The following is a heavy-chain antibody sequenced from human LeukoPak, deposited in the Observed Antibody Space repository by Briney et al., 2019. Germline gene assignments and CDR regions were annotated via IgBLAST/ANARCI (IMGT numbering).Heavy chain of an antibody. CDR2: IFPGDSDA. CDR3: ARRAYDSSGYYFFDY. V-gene: IGHV5-51*01. J-gene: IGHJ4*02. D-gene: IGHD3-22*01. CDR1: GYSFTSYW. Sequence: GESLKISCKGSGYSFTSYWIGWVRQMPGKGLEWMGVIFPGDSDATYSPSFQGQVTISADKSINTAFLQWSSLKASDTAMYYCARRAYDSSGYYFFDYWGLGTLVTVSS.